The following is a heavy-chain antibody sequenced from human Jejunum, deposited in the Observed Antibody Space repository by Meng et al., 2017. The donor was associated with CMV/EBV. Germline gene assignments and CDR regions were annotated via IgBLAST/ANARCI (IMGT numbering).Heavy chain of an antibody. J-gene: IGHJ4*02. D-gene: IGHD5-24*01. CDR2: ISYDESDQ. CDR1: GFTIINYP. CDR3: ARENDYNNYFDL. Sequence: GFTIINYPWHWVSQDPGKGIEWVEVISYDESDQYYADTVKGRFTISRDYSKNTLYLQMNSLRGDDTAVYYCARENDYNNYFDLWGQGTLVTVSS. V-gene: IGHV3-30*01.